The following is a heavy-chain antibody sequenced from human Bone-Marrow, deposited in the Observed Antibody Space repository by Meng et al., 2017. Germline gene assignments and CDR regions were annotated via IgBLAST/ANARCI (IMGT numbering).Heavy chain of an antibody. V-gene: IGHV3-74*01. CDR2: TNSDGSST. CDR1: GFTFSGSW. D-gene: IGHD3/OR15-3a*01. J-gene: IGHJ4*02. CDR3: ARDRRSSDLPDY. Sequence: VQLVESGGGLVPPGGSLRLPCAASGFTFSGSWMHWVRQAPGKGLVWVSRTNSDGSSTRYADSVKGRFTISRDNAKNTLYLQMNSLRAEDTAVYYCARDRRSSDLPDYWGQGTLVTVSS.